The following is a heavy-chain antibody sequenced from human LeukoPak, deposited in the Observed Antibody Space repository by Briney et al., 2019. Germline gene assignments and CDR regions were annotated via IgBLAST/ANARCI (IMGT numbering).Heavy chain of an antibody. Sequence: GGSLRLSCVASGFNFIDYYMSWIRQVPGKGLEWVSYISSSGSTRHNADSVKGRFTISRDNAKNSLYLQMNSLRAEDTAVYYCARDGPPVAWGQGTLVTVSS. D-gene: IGHD2-2*01. CDR2: ISSSGSTR. CDR1: GFNFIDYY. J-gene: IGHJ5*02. V-gene: IGHV3-11*01. CDR3: ARDGPPVA.